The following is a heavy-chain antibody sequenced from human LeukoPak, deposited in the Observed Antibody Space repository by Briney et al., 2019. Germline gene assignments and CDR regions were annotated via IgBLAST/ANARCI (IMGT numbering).Heavy chain of an antibody. D-gene: IGHD6-6*01. Sequence: GGSLRLSCAASGFTFSSYAMSWVRQAPGKGLEWVSAISGSGGSTYYADSVKGRFTISRDNSKNTLYLQMNSLRAEDTAVYYCAKEGLAFTPYSSSWESAFDIWGQGTMVTVSS. V-gene: IGHV3-23*01. CDR2: ISGSGGST. CDR3: AKEGLAFTPYSSSWESAFDI. J-gene: IGHJ3*02. CDR1: GFTFSSYA.